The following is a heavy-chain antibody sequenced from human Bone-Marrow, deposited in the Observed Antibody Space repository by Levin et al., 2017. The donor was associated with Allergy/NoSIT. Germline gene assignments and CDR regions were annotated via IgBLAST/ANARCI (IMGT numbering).Heavy chain of an antibody. CDR2: IQEDGSEK. CDR3: ARDWRGALDV. D-gene: IGHD3-10*01. V-gene: IGHV3-7*01. Sequence: GESLKISCVASRFSLGDYWVTWVRQAPGKGLEWVAYIQEDGSEKYYLDSVKGRFTISRDNAKNLVDLQMNNLRAEDTAVYYCARDWRGALDVWGQGTTVTVSS. J-gene: IGHJ6*02. CDR1: RFSLGDYW.